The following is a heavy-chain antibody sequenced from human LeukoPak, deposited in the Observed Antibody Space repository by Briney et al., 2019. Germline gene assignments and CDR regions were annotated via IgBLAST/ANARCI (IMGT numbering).Heavy chain of an antibody. V-gene: IGHV3-43*01. J-gene: IGHJ4*02. D-gene: IGHD3-22*01. Sequence: GGSLRLSCAASGFIFEDYTMHWVRQVPGKTLEWVSLVNWHGTTYYADSLKGRFTISRDNSKNSLYLQMDSLRTEDTALYYCAKDLSDESSGSVIDYWGLGTLVTVSS. CDR1: GFIFEDYT. CDR2: VNWHGTT. CDR3: AKDLSDESSGSVIDY.